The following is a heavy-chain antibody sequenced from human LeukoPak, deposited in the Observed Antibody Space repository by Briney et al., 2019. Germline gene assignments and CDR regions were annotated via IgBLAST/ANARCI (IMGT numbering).Heavy chain of an antibody. CDR1: GYTFTGYY. CDR3: ARDNAYGDSYPHY. J-gene: IGHJ4*02. Sequence: ASVKVSCKASGYTFTGYYMHWVRQAPGQGLEWMGWINPNSGGTNYAQKFQGRVTMTRDTSISTAYMELSRLRSDDTAVYYCARDNAYGDSYPHYWGQGTLVTVSS. V-gene: IGHV1-2*02. D-gene: IGHD4-17*01. CDR2: INPNSGGT.